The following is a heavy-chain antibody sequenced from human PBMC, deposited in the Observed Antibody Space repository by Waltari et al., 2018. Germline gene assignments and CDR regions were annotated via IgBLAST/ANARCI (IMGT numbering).Heavy chain of an antibody. CDR3: VTGLTTVTAKDYFDH. D-gene: IGHD4-17*01. CDR2: LNQEGSEN. J-gene: IGHJ4*02. Sequence: EVQLVESGGGSVQPGGSLRPSCAASGMTLRSYWRIWVRQAPGKGVMWLANLNQEGSENNYVDSVECLFSIARDNAQNSLYLQMNSLRAEDTAIYYCVTGLTTVTAKDYFDHWGQGALVTVSS. V-gene: IGHV3-7*01. CDR1: GMTLRSYW.